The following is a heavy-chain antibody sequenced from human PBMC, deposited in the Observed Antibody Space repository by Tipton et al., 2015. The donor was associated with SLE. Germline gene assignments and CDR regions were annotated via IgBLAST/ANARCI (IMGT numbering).Heavy chain of an antibody. CDR2: IYYSGST. V-gene: IGHV4-61*05. D-gene: IGHD2-21*01. J-gene: IGHJ4*02. Sequence: TLSLTCTVSGGSISSSSYYWGWIRQPPGKGLEWIGYIYYSGSTNYNPSLKSRVTISVDTSKNQFSLKLSSVTAADTAVYYCAVGGGDFDYWGQGTLVTVSS. CDR3: AVGGGDFDY. CDR1: GGSISSSSYY.